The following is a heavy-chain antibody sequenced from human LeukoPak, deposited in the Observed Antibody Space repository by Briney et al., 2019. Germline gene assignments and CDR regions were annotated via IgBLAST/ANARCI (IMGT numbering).Heavy chain of an antibody. J-gene: IGHJ4*02. CDR1: GFTFSSYG. V-gene: IGHV3-33*01. Sequence: GGSLRLSCAASGFTFSSYGMHWVRQAPGKGLEWVAVIWYDGSNKYYADSVKDRFTISRDNSKNTLYLQMNSLRAEDTAVYYCAREDGAVTTRYYFDYWGQGTLVTVSS. D-gene: IGHD4-17*01. CDR3: AREDGAVTTRYYFDY. CDR2: IWYDGSNK.